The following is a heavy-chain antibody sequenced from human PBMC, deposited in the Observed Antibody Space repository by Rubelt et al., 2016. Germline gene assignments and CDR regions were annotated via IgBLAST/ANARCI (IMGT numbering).Heavy chain of an antibody. CDR1: GFTFSSYP. V-gene: IGHV3-23*04. Sequence: EVQLVESGGGLVKPGGSLRLSCAASGFTFSSYPISWVRQAPGKGLEWVSTINGGGGSTYYADSVKGRFTISRDNSMNTLYLQIISLKAADTAVYYCARGSSGLRWFDPWGQGTLVTVSS. CDR2: INGGGGST. J-gene: IGHJ5*02. D-gene: IGHD3-16*01. CDR3: ARGSSGLRWFDP.